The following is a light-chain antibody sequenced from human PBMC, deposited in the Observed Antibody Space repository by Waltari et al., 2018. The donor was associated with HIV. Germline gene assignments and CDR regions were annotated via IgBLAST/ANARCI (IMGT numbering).Light chain of an antibody. V-gene: IGKV1-12*02. CDR3: QQAYSFPS. Sequence: DIQMTQSPSSVSASVGDRVTITGRASQDVGNWFAWFQQKPGQAPKLLIYAISTLQSGVPARFSGSGSGTDFTLTISSVQPGDYATYYCQQAYSFPSFGGGTKVEIK. CDR2: AIS. CDR1: QDVGNW. J-gene: IGKJ4*01.